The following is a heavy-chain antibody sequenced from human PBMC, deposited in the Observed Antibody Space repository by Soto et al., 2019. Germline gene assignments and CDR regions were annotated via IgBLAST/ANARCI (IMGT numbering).Heavy chain of an antibody. CDR3: ARIRVRGVTAMWYYYGMDV. D-gene: IGHD3-10*01. V-gene: IGHV4-39*07. CDR2: IYHSGST. Sequence: SETLSLTCTVSGGSISSSSYYWGWIRQPPGKGLEWIGEIYHSGSTNYNPSLKSRVTISVDKSKNQFSLKLSSVTAADTAVYYCARIRVRGVTAMWYYYGMDVWGQGTTVT. CDR1: GGSISSSSYY. J-gene: IGHJ6*02.